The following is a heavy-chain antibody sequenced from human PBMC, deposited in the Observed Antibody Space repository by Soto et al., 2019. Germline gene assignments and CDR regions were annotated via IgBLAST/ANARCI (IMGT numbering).Heavy chain of an antibody. CDR1: GFTFSKHD. Sequence: EVRLLESGGDLVRPGGSLRLSCASSGFTFSKHDMRWVRQGPGKGLEWVAGISGRGGLTYYADSVKGRFTISRDNSNDALYLEMNNLRVEDTALYVCARALPMSTVFDPFEFWGQGTMVTISS. V-gene: IGHV3-23*01. D-gene: IGHD3-9*01. CDR2: ISGRGGLT. J-gene: IGHJ3*01. CDR3: ARALPMSTVFDPFEF.